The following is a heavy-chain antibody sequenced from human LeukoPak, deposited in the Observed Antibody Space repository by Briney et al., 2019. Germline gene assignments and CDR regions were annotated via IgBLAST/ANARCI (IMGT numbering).Heavy chain of an antibody. CDR2: IYYSGST. CDR3: ARLNDFWSGX. J-gene: IGHJ4*02. V-gene: IGHV4-39*01. Sequence: SETLSLTCTVSGGSISSSSYYWGWIRQPPGKGLEWIGSIYYSGSTYYNPSLKSRVTISVDTSKNQFSLKLSSVTAADTAVYYCARLNDFWSGXWGQGTLVT. CDR1: GGSISSSSYY. D-gene: IGHD3-3*01.